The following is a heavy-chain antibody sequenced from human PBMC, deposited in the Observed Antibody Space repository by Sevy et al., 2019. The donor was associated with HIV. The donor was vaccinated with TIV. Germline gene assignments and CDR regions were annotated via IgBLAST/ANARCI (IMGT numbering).Heavy chain of an antibody. CDR1: GDNSNTDW. Sequence: GESLKISCQDSGDNSNTDWIAWVRQLPGKGLEYMGLVDPDDSDTRYSPSFQGQVIMSADEAINTVYLQWNSLKASDSATYYCARLSNYGAYSHTYYYVMDVWGQGTTVTVSS. CDR2: VDPDDSDT. J-gene: IGHJ6*02. CDR3: ARLSNYGAYSHTYYYVMDV. D-gene: IGHD4-17*01. V-gene: IGHV5-51*01.